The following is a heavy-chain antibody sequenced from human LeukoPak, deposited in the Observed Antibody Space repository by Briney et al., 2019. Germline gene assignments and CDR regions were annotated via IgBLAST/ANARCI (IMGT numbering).Heavy chain of an antibody. CDR3: ARVNPVHRGYSSSWYQPRGGWFDP. CDR2: IYYSGST. Sequence: SDTLSLTCTVSGGSINSRNYYWGWIRQPPGKGLEWIGSIYYSGSTYSNPSLKSRVTISVDTSKNQFSLKLSSVTAADTAVYYCARVNPVHRGYSSSWYQPRGGWFDPWGQGTLVTVSS. D-gene: IGHD6-13*01. V-gene: IGHV4-39*07. CDR1: GGSINSRNYY. J-gene: IGHJ5*02.